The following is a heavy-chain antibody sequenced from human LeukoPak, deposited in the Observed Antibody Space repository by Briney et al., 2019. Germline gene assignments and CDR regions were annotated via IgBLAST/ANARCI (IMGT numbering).Heavy chain of an antibody. Sequence: PSETLSLTCAVYGGSFSGYYWSWIRQPPGKGLEWIGEINHSGSTNYNPSLKSRVTISVDTSKNQFSLKLSSVTAADTAVYYCASHGMDTAMVTSDYWGQGTLVTVSS. J-gene: IGHJ4*02. V-gene: IGHV4-34*01. CDR1: GGSFSGYY. CDR2: INHSGST. CDR3: ASHGMDTAMVTSDY. D-gene: IGHD5-18*01.